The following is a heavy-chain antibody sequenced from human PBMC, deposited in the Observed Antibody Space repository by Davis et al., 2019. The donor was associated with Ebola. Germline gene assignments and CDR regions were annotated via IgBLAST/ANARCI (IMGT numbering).Heavy chain of an antibody. Sequence: PGGSLRLSCAASGFTFSSYGMHWVRQAPGKGLEWVAVISYDGSNEYYADSVKGRFTISRENSKNTLFLQMSSLRAEDTAVYYCAKAGGDPYFYYGMDVWGQGTTVTVSS. J-gene: IGHJ6*02. CDR3: AKAGGDPYFYYGMDV. CDR2: ISYDGSNE. V-gene: IGHV3-30*18. D-gene: IGHD2-21*01. CDR1: GFTFSSYG.